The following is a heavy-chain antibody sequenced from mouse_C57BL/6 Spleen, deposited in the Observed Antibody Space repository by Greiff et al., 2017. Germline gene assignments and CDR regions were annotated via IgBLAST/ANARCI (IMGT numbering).Heavy chain of an antibody. CDR2: IYPSDSET. V-gene: IGHV1-61*01. D-gene: IGHD1-1*01. J-gene: IGHJ2*01. Sequence: QVQLQQPGAELVRPGSSVKLSCKASGYTFTSYWMDWVKQRPGQGLEWIGNIYPSDSETHYNHKFKDKATLTVDKSSSTAYMQLSSLTSEDSAVYYCARGGYYGSSYDYWGQGTTLTVSS. CDR1: GYTFTSYW. CDR3: ARGGYYGSSYDY.